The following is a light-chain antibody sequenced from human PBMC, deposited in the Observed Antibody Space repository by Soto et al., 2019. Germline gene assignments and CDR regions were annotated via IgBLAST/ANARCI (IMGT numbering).Light chain of an antibody. V-gene: IGKV1-9*01. CDR3: QQLNSYSFT. CDR2: AAS. CDR1: QGISSY. Sequence: DIPLTQSPSFLSASVGDRVTITCRASQGISSYLAWYQQKPGKAPKLLIYAASTLQSGVPSRFSSSGSGIEITLTISSLQPEYFATYGCQQLNSYSFTFGPGTKVDIK. J-gene: IGKJ3*01.